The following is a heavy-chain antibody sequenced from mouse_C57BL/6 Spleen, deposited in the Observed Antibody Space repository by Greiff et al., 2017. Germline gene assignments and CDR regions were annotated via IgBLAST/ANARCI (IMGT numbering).Heavy chain of an antibody. CDR3: ARGGLRREGYYAMDY. J-gene: IGHJ4*01. CDR2: INPSNGGT. Sequence: QVQLQQSGTELVKPGASVKLSCKASGYTFTSYWMHWVKQRPGQGLEWIGNINPSNGGTNYNEKFKSKATLTVDKSSSTAYMQLSSLTSEDSAVYYCARGGLRREGYYAMDYWGQGTSVTVSS. D-gene: IGHD2-4*01. V-gene: IGHV1-53*01. CDR1: GYTFTSYW.